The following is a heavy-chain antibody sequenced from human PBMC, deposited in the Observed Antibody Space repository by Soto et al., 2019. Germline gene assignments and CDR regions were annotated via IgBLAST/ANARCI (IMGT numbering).Heavy chain of an antibody. CDR3: QRYYDFWSGYWPGYYYGMDV. V-gene: IGHV3-15*07. CDR2: IKSKTDGGTT. CDR1: GFNCGNAG. J-gene: IGHJ6*02. D-gene: IGHD3-3*01. Sequence: WGPLRLSWAASGFNCGNAGGNWVSKATGKGLEWVGRIKSKTDGGTTDYAAPVKGRFTISRDDSKNTLYLQMNSLKTEDTAVYYCQRYYDFWSGYWPGYYYGMDVWGQGTTVTVS.